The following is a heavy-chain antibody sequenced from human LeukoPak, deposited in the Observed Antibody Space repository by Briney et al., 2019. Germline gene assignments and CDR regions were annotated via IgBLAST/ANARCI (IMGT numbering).Heavy chain of an antibody. CDR3: ARDSSGWYGYYYYGMDV. D-gene: IGHD6-19*01. Sequence: GGSLRLSCAASGFTFSSYWMSWFRQAPGKGLEWVANIKQDGSEKYYVDSVKGRFTISRDNAKNSLYLQMNSLRAEDTAVYYCARDSSGWYGYYYYGMDVWGQGTTVTVSS. CDR1: GFTFSSYW. J-gene: IGHJ6*02. CDR2: IKQDGSEK. V-gene: IGHV3-7*03.